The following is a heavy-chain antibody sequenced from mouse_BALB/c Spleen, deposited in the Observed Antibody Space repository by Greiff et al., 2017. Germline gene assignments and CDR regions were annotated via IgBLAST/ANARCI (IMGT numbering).Heavy chain of an antibody. CDR3: NAYYYGSRVWFAY. D-gene: IGHD1-1*01. V-gene: IGHV14-4*02. CDR1: GFNIKDYY. J-gene: IGHJ3*01. Sequence: EVQLQQSGAELVRSGASVKLSCTASGFNIKDYYMHWVKQRPEQGLEWIGWIDPENGDTEYAPKFQGKATMTADTSSNTAYLQLSSLTSEDTAVYYCNAYYYGSRVWFAYWGQGTLVTVSA. CDR2: IDPENGDT.